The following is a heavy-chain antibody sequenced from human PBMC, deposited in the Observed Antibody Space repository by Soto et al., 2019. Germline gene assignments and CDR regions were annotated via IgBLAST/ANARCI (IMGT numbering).Heavy chain of an antibody. CDR2: INPNSGGT. CDR3: ARGGGWDCSCGSCHRPLYYYYYYGMDV. J-gene: IGHJ6*02. Sequence: ASVKVSCKASGYTFTGYYLHWVRQAPGQGLEWMGWINPNSGGTNYAQKFQGRVTMTKDTSISTAYMELSRLRSDDTAVDYCARGGGWDCSCGSCHRPLYYYYYYGMDVWGQGTTVTVSS. V-gene: IGHV1-2*02. CDR1: GYTFTGYY. D-gene: IGHD2-15*01.